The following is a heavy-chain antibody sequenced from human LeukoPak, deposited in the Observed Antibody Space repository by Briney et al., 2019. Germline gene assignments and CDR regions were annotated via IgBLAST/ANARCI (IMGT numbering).Heavy chain of an antibody. CDR1: GFTFSTYG. V-gene: IGHV3-30*02. CDR2: IRYDGSNK. J-gene: IGHJ6*03. Sequence: PGGSLRLSCAASGFTFSTYGMHWVRQAPGKGLEWVTFIRYDGSNKYYADSVKGRFTISRDNSKNTLYLQMNSLRAEDTAVYYCAGSPSGYYYYYMDVWGKGTTVTISS. CDR3: AGSPSGYYYYYMDV. D-gene: IGHD1-26*01.